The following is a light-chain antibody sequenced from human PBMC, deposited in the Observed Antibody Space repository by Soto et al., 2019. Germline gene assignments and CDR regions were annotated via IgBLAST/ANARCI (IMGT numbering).Light chain of an antibody. J-gene: IGLJ1*01. CDR3: SSYVGTNSYV. CDR2: EVY. Sequence: QSVLTQPTSASGSPGQSVTISCTGTSSDVGGYNYVSWYQHHPGKAPKLIIYEVYKRPSGVPDRFSGSKSGNTAALTVSGLQAEDEADYYCSSYVGTNSYVFGTGTKLTVL. V-gene: IGLV2-8*01. CDR1: SSDVGGYNY.